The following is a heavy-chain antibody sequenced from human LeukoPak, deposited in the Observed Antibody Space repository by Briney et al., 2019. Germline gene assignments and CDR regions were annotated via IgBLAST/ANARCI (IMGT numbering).Heavy chain of an antibody. CDR2: ISGSGDKT. D-gene: IGHD6-13*01. V-gene: IGHV3-23*01. J-gene: IGHJ5*02. CDR3: AREGSSWYFNWFDP. CDR1: GFAFSSDA. Sequence: GGSLRLSCAASGFAFSSDAMNWVRQRPGKGLEWVSVISGSGDKTYYADSVKGRFTISRDNSKNTLYLQMNSLRAEDTAVYYCAREGSSWYFNWFDPWGQGTLVTVSS.